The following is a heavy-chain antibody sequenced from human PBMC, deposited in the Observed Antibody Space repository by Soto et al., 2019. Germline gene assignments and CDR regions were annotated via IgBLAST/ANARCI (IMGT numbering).Heavy chain of an antibody. CDR1: GFTFGNYA. V-gene: IGHV3-23*01. D-gene: IGHD3-9*01. Sequence: GGSLRLSCAASGFTFGNYAMGWIRQAPGKGLEWVSTISSTADGTDYADSVKGRFTISGDNSKNTLYLQMNSLRAEDTAVYYCAKDRQPDGIWTFDYWGRGTLVTVSS. CDR2: ISSTADGT. J-gene: IGHJ4*02. CDR3: AKDRQPDGIWTFDY.